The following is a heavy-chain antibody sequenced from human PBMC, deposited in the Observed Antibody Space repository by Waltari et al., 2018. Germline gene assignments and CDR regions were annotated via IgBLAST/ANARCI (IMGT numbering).Heavy chain of an antibody. CDR3: AREGLYCSSTSCYRGNEYFQH. D-gene: IGHD2-2*01. V-gene: IGHV4-34*01. J-gene: IGHJ1*01. CDR1: GGSFSGYY. CDR2: INHSRST. Sequence: QVQLQQWGAGLLKPSETLSLTCAVYGGSFSGYYWSWIRQPPGKGLEWIGEINHSRSTNYNPSLKSRVTISVDTSKNQFSLKLSSVTAADTAVYYCAREGLYCSSTSCYRGNEYFQHWGQGTLVTVSS.